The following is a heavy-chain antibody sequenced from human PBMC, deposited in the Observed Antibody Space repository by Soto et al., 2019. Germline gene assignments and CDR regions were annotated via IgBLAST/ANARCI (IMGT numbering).Heavy chain of an antibody. V-gene: IGHV4-30-4*01. Sequence: SETLSLTCTVSGGSISSGDYYWSWIRQPPGKGLEWIGYIYYSGSTYYNPSLKSRVTISVDTSKNQFSLKLSSMTAADTAVYYCARVTRYCSSTSCYWFDPWGQGTLVTVSS. CDR1: GGSISSGDYY. J-gene: IGHJ5*02. CDR2: IYYSGST. CDR3: ARVTRYCSSTSCYWFDP. D-gene: IGHD2-2*01.